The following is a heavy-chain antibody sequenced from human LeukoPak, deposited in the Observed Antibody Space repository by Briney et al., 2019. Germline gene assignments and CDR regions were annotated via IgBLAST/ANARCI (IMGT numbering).Heavy chain of an antibody. J-gene: IGHJ4*02. V-gene: IGHV3-23*01. CDR3: VREVPSLDY. Sequence: GGSLRLSCAGSGLPFDNYALAWVPQAPGKGLEWVSSISGSGGSVYSAGSVTGRFTISRDNSKNTLYLQMNSLRAEDTAVYYCVREVPSLDYWGQGTLVTVSS. D-gene: IGHD4/OR15-4a*01. CDR2: ISGSGGSV. CDR1: GLPFDNYA.